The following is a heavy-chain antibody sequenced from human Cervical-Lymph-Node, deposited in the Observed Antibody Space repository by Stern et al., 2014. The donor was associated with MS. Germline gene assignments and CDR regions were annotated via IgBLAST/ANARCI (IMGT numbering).Heavy chain of an antibody. Sequence: EVQLVASGAEVKKPGASLKISCKLSGYSFTIYYIAWVRQKPGTGLDLSVVILPDASYTTYSPSFQGVVTSAADQSITTAYLQWSSLRASDTAMYYCARHVQGFDYWGQGTLVTVSS. CDR1: GYSFTIYY. CDR3: ARHVQGFDY. V-gene: IGHV5-51*01. CDR2: ILPDASYT. J-gene: IGHJ4*02.